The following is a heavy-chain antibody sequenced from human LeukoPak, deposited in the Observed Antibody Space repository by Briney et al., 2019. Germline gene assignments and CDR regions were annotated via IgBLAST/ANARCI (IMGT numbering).Heavy chain of an antibody. J-gene: IGHJ4*02. D-gene: IGHD3-16*01. CDR2: ISSSSSYI. V-gene: IGHV3-21*01. CDR3: ARDPVYDYVWGD. Sequence: AGGSLRLSCAAPGFTFSSYSMKWGRQAPGKGLEWVSSISSSSSYIYYADSVKGRFTISRDNAKNSLFLQMNSLRAEDTAVYYCARDPVYDYVWGDWGQGTLVTVSS. CDR1: GFTFSSYS.